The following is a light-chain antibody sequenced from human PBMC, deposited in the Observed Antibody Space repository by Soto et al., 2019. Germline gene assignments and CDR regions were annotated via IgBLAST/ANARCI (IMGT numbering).Light chain of an antibody. CDR2: EVT. J-gene: IGLJ1*01. Sequence: QSGPAERVSGSESPARWLTISYTGTSSDLGSYDLVSWYQQHPGKAPKLMVYEVTKRPSGVSNRFSGSKSGNTASLTISGLQAEDEADYSCSSYAGSGTFYVFGSGTKVTVL. V-gene: IGLV2-23*02. CDR3: SSYAGSGTFYV. CDR1: SSDLGSYDL.